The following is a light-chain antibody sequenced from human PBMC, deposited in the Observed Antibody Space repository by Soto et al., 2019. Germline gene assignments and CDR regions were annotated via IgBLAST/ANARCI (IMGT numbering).Light chain of an antibody. J-gene: IGKJ4*01. CDR3: QQYANSPPLT. CDR2: GAS. V-gene: IGKV3-20*01. CDR1: QSLSSSY. Sequence: EIVLTQSPGTLSLSPGERATLSCRASQSLSSSYLAWYQQKPGQAPRLLIYGASSRATGIPDRFSGSGSGTDFTLTISRLEPEDFAVYYCQQYANSPPLTFGGGTKVEIK.